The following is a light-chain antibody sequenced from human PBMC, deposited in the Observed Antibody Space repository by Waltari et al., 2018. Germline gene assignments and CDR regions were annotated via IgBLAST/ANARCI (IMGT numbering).Light chain of an antibody. V-gene: IGKV3-15*01. CDR3: QQYNTWPPST. CDR1: QYISHN. CDR2: GAS. Sequence: EIVMTQSPAALSVSPGERATLSCRASQYISHNLAWYQHKPVQPPRLLISGASTRATGVPARFSGSGSGTEFSLTISSLQSEDSAIYFCQQYNTWPPSTFGQGTKLEIK. J-gene: IGKJ2*02.